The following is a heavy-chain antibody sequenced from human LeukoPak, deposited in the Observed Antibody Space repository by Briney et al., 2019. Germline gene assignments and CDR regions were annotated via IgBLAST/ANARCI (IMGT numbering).Heavy chain of an antibody. J-gene: IGHJ4*02. D-gene: IGHD3/OR15-3a*01. Sequence: ASVKVSCKASGGTFSSYAISWVRQAPGQGLEWMGGIIPIFGTANYAQKFQGRVTITADGSTSTAYMELSSLRSEDTAVYYCARHRESYVDSCLHDDWGQGTLVTVSS. V-gene: IGHV1-69*13. CDR1: GGTFSSYA. CDR3: ARHRESYVDSCLHDD. CDR2: IIPIFGTA.